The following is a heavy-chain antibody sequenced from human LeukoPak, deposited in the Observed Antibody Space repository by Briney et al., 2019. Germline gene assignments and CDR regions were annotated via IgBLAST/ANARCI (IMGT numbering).Heavy chain of an antibody. J-gene: IGHJ4*02. CDR2: INHSGRT. Sequence: SETLSLTCAVYGGSFSGYYWSWIRQPPGKGLEWIGEINHSGRTNYNPSLKSRVTISVDTSKNQFSLKLSSVTAADTAVYYCATKAYGYWGQGTLVTVSS. CDR1: GGSFSGYY. D-gene: IGHD3-16*01. CDR3: ATKAYGY. V-gene: IGHV4-34*01.